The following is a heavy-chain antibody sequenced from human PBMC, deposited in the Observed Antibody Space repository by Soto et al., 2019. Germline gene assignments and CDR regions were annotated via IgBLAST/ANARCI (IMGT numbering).Heavy chain of an antibody. Sequence: SETLSLTCTVSGGSISSYYWIWIRQPPGKGLEWIGYIYHSGSTNYNPSLKSRVTISVDTSKNQFSLKLSSVTAADTAVYYCARVSGSYYYGMDVWGQGTTVTVSS. CDR1: GGSISSYY. D-gene: IGHD1-26*01. V-gene: IGHV4-59*01. J-gene: IGHJ6*02. CDR2: IYHSGST. CDR3: ARVSGSYYYGMDV.